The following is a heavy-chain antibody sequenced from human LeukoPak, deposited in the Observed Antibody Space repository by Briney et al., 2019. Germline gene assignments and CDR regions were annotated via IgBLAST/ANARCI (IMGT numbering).Heavy chain of an antibody. CDR1: GGSTSNYY. V-gene: IGHV4-59*01. CDR2: IYYSGST. D-gene: IGHD2-2*01. J-gene: IGHJ4*02. Sequence: SETLSLTCTVSGGSTSNYYWSWIRQPPGKRLEWIGYIYYSGSTNYNPSLKSRVTISVDTSKNQFSLKLSSVTAADTAVYYCARGTYQPLVNYWGQGTLVTVSS. CDR3: ARGTYQPLVNY.